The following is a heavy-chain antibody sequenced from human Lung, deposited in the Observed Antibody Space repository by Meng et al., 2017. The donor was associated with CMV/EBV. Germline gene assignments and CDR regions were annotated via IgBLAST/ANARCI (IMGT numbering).Heavy chain of an antibody. D-gene: IGHD6-19*01. J-gene: IGHJ4*02. V-gene: IGHV1-2*02. CDR2: IYPNSGGT. CDR3: ARDNGWGPVY. CDR1: GYRFTDHY. Sequence: ASVKVSCKASGYRFTDHYFHWVRQAPGQGLEWMGWIYPNSGGTHYAQKFQGRLTVTRDTSISTGHMELRSLGSDDTAGFYCARDNGWGPVYWGQGTLVTVSS.